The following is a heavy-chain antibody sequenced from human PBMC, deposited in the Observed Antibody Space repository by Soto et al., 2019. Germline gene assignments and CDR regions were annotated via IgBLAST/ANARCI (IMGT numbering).Heavy chain of an antibody. CDR2: ISGRGGST. J-gene: IGHJ6*02. V-gene: IGHV3-23*01. CDR3: AKLTVTTNYYGMDV. D-gene: IGHD4-4*01. CDR1: GFTFSSYA. Sequence: PGGALRLSCAASGFTFSSYAMSWVRQAPGKGLEWVSAISGRGGSTYYADSVKGRFTISRDNSKNTLYLQMNSLRAEDTAVYYCAKLTVTTNYYGMDVWGQGTTVTVSS.